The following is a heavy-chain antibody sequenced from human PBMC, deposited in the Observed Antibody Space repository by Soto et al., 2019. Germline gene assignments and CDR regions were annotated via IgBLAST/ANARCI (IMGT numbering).Heavy chain of an antibody. J-gene: IGHJ6*02. D-gene: IGHD5-18*01. CDR1: GGTFSSYA. CDR2: IIPIFGTA. CDR3: ARDGRYSYGGSSYYGMDV. Sequence: QVQLVQSGAEVKKPGSSVKVSCKASGGTFSSYAISWVRQAPGQGLEWMGGIIPIFGTANYAQKFQGRVTITAAETTSTDYMELSSLRSEDTAVYYCARDGRYSYGGSSYYGMDVWGQGTTVTVSS. V-gene: IGHV1-69*12.